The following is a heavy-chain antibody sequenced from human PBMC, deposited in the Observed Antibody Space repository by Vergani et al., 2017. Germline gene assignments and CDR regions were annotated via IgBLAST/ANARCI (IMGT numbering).Heavy chain of an antibody. CDR3: ENQDITEG. CDR1: GFTFDDYA. V-gene: IGHV3-9*01. J-gene: IGHJ4*02. D-gene: IGHD2-15*01. CDR2: ISWNSGSI. Sequence: EVQLVESGGGLVQPGRSLRLSCAASGFTFDDYAMHWVRQAPGKGLEWVSGISWNSGSIGYADSVKGRFTISRDNAKNSLYLQMNSLRAEDTALYYCENQDITEGWGQGTLVTVSS.